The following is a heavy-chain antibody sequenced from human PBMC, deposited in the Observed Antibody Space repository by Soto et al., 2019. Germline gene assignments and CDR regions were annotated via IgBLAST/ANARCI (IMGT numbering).Heavy chain of an antibody. CDR2: IYSGGST. V-gene: IGHV3-23*03. D-gene: IGHD1-1*01. CDR1: GFTFSSYA. CDR3: VRVDKQLGTTFFDH. J-gene: IGHJ4*02. Sequence: PGGSLRLSCAASGFTFSSYAISWVRQAPGKGLEWVSVIYSGGSTYYADSVKGRFTISRDNSKSALYLQMNSLNTEDTAVYYCVRVDKQLGTTFFDHWGQGILVTVSS.